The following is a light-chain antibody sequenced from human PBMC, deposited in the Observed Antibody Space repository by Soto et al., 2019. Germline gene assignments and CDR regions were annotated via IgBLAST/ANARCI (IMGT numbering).Light chain of an antibody. CDR3: QHYNNLPRT. CDR2: GAS. CDR1: QSVSSN. J-gene: IGKJ1*01. V-gene: IGKV3-15*01. Sequence: EIVMTQSPATLSVSPGERATLSCRASQSVSSNLAWYQQKPGRAPRLLIYGASTRATGIPVRFSGSGSGTEFTLTISSPQSEDFAVYYCQHYNNLPRTFGQGTKVEIQ.